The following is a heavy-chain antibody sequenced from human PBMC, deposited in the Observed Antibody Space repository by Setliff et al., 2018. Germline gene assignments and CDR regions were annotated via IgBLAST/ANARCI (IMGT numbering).Heavy chain of an antibody. D-gene: IGHD6-19*01. V-gene: IGHV3-23*01. CDR3: AEGSSGPDY. CDR2: ISGGGGLST. Sequence: GGSLRLSCAASGFTFSDYAMNWVRLAPGKGLEWVSTISGGGGLSTFYADSVKGRLTISRDNSKNMLYLQMNSLRAENTALYYCAEGSSGPDYWGQGTLVTVSS. J-gene: IGHJ4*02. CDR1: GFTFSDYA.